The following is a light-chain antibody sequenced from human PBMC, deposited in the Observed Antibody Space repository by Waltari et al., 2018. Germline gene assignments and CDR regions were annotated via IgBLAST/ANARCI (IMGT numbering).Light chain of an antibody. Sequence: QSALTQPASVSGSPGQSITISCPGTSSDVGGYNFVSWYQQHPGKVHKLIIYDVTNRPSGVSNRFSGSKSGNTASLTSSGLQAEDEADYYCSSYTTSSTYVFGTGTKVTVL. V-gene: IGLV2-14*03. CDR1: SSDVGGYNF. J-gene: IGLJ1*01. CDR2: DVT. CDR3: SSYTTSSTYV.